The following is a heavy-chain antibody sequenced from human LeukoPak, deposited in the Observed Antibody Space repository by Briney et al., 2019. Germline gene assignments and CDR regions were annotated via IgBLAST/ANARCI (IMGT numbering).Heavy chain of an antibody. D-gene: IGHD4-17*01. CDR2: IGTAGDT. CDR3: ARAPAYGGDYSYYFDY. V-gene: IGHV3-13*01. CDR1: GFTFSSYD. J-gene: IGHJ4*02. Sequence: GGSLRLSCAASGFTFSSYDMHWVRQAPGKGLEWVSAIGTAGDTYYPGSVTGRFTISRENAKNSLYLQMNSLRAGDTAVYYCARAPAYGGDYSYYFDYWGQGTLVTVSS.